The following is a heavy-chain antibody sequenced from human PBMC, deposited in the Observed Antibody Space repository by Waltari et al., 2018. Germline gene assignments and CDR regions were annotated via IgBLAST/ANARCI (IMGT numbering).Heavy chain of an antibody. V-gene: IGHV4-4*07. D-gene: IGHD2-2*01. J-gene: IGHJ6*03. Sequence: QVQLQESGPGLVKPSETLSLTCTVSGGSISSYYWSWIRQPAGKGLEWIGRIYTSGSTNYNPSLKSRVTMSVDTSKNQFSLKLSSVTAADTAVYYCAARYCSSTSCKSYYMDVWGKGTTVTISS. CDR2: IYTSGST. CDR3: AARYCSSTSCKSYYMDV. CDR1: GGSISSYY.